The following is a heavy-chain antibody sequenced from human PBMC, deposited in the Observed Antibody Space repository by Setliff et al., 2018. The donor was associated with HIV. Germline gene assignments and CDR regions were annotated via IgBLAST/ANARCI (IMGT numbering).Heavy chain of an antibody. CDR2: ISAYNGNT. J-gene: IGHJ3*01. Sequence: ASVKVSCKASGYTFTSYGISWVRQAPGQGLEWMGWISAYNGNTNYAQKLQGRVTMTTDTSTSTAYMELRSLRSDDTAVYYCARDDGGYNYAEAFDVWGQGTMVTVSS. CDR1: GYTFTSYG. CDR3: ARDDGGYNYAEAFDV. V-gene: IGHV1-18*01. D-gene: IGHD3-16*01.